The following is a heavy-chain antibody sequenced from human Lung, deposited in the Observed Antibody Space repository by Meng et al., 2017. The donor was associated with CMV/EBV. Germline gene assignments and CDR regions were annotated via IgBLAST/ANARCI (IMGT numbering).Heavy chain of an antibody. Sequence: SXAASGFTFSDYNMNLVRQAPGKGLEWVSSISRNSVYIYYADSVKGRLTISRDNAKNALYLQMNSLRAEDTAVYYYAGSYDDSTGGRPHWFDPWGQGTLVTVSS. CDR3: AGSYDDSTGGRPHWFDP. CDR2: ISRNSVYI. CDR1: GFTFSDYN. J-gene: IGHJ5*02. D-gene: IGHD3-22*01. V-gene: IGHV3-21*01.